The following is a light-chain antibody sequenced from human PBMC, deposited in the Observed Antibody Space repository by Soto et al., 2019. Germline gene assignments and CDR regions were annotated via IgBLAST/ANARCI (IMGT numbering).Light chain of an antibody. V-gene: IGLV1-36*01. CDR3: AAWDDSLSGFV. J-gene: IGLJ1*01. CDR1: SSNIGNNA. CDR2: YDD. Sequence: QSVLTQPPSVSEAPRQRVTISCSGSSSNIGNNAVNWYQQLPGKAPKLLIYYDDLLPSGVSDRFSGSKSGTSASLAISGLRSEDEADYYCAAWDDSLSGFVFGTGTKLTVL.